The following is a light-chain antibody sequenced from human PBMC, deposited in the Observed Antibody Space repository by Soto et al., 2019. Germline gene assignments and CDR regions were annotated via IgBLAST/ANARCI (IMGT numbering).Light chain of an antibody. V-gene: IGKV1-39*01. CDR2: GAS. CDR3: QQTYRTPRT. CDR1: QTISTY. J-gene: IGKJ1*01. Sequence: DIQMTQSPSSLSASLGDRVTIICRASQTISTYLNWYQQRPGKAPKVLIYGASILQSGVPSRFSASGSWTDFTLTISSLHPEDFATYYCQQTYRTPRTFGQGTNV.